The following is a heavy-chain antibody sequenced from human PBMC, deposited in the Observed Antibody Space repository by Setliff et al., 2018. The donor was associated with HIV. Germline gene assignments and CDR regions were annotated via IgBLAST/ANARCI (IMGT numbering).Heavy chain of an antibody. V-gene: IGHV1-24*01. CDR1: GYTLKELS. CDR3: ATGRPLTIAARLKILIWVY. J-gene: IGHJ4*02. Sequence: ASVKVSCKVSGYTLKELSIHWVRQAPGEGLEWMGGFDSEDGKRIYAQNFQGRVTMTEDTSTDTAYMGLSSLTSDDTAVYYCATGRPLTIAARLKILIWVYWGQGTLVTVSS. D-gene: IGHD6-6*01. CDR2: FDSEDGKR.